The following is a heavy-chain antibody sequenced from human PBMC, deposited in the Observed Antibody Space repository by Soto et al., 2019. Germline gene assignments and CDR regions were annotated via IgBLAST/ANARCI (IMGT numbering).Heavy chain of an antibody. CDR1: GFTFSSYS. V-gene: IGHV3-48*01. Sequence: PGGSLRLSCAASGFTFSSYSMNWVRQAPGKGLEWVSYISSSSSTIYYADSVKGRFTISRDNAKNSLYLQMNSLRAEDTAVYYCARDSKVSYNWFDPWGQGTLVTAPQ. CDR3: ARDSKVSYNWFDP. CDR2: ISSSSSTI. D-gene: IGHD3-16*02. J-gene: IGHJ5*02.